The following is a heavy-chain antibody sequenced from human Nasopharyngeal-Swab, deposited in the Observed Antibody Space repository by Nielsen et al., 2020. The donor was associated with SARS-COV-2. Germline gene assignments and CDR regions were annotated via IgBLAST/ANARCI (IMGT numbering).Heavy chain of an antibody. V-gene: IGHV4-59*11. Sequence: SETLSLTCTVSGAFISGHHWSWIRQPPGKGLEWIGYVSYSGITNYNPSLNSRVTISADSSKNQFSLELGPVTAADTAVYYCAREEYYYDSSGNYYRAFDNWGQGTLVSVSS. CDR3: AREEYYYDSSGNYYRAFDN. D-gene: IGHD3-22*01. J-gene: IGHJ4*02. CDR1: GAFISGHH. CDR2: VSYSGIT.